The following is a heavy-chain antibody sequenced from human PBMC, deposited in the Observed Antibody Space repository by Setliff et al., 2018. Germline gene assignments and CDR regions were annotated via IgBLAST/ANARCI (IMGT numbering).Heavy chain of an antibody. CDR3: ARSRNSGSTYYFDY. CDR1: GFTFSSYS. D-gene: IGHD3-22*01. V-gene: IGHV3-21*01. J-gene: IGHJ4*02. CDR2: ISSSSSYI. Sequence: SLRLSCAASGFTFSSYSMNWVRQAPGKGLEWVSSISSSSSYIYYADSVKGRFTISRDNAKNSLYLQMNSLRAEDTAVYYCARSRNSGSTYYFDYWGQGTLVTVSS.